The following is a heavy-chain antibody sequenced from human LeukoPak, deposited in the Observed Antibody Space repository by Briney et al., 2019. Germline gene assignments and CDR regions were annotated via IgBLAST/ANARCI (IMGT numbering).Heavy chain of an antibody. Sequence: ASVKVSCKASGYTFTSYYMHWVRQAPGQGLEWMGIINPSGGSTSYAQKFQGRVTMTRDTSTSTVYMELSSLRSEDTAVYYRASTPRIAVAGLDYWGQGTLVTVSS. V-gene: IGHV1-46*01. J-gene: IGHJ4*02. CDR1: GYTFTSYY. D-gene: IGHD6-19*01. CDR3: ASTPRIAVAGLDY. CDR2: INPSGGST.